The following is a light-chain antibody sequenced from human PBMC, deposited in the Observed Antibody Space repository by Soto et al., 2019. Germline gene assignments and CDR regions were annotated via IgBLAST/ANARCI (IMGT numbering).Light chain of an antibody. CDR3: QQRYNWPPVT. Sequence: EIVLTQSPATLSLSPGERATLSCRASQSVSNYLDWYQQKPGQAPRLLIYGASNRATGVPARFSGSGSGTDFTLTISSLEPGDFAVYYCQQRYNWPPVTFGQGTRLEIK. J-gene: IGKJ5*01. V-gene: IGKV3-11*01. CDR1: QSVSNY. CDR2: GAS.